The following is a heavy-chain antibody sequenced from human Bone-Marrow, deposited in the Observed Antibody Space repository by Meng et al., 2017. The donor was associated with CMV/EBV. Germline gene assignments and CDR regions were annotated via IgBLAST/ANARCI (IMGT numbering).Heavy chain of an antibody. CDR1: GYTFTSYY. J-gene: IGHJ6*02. CDR2: ISPSSGIT. D-gene: IGHD3-3*01. CDR3: ARGSESWNGYYPSYGMDV. V-gene: IGHV1-46*01. Sequence: ASVKVSCKASGYTFTSYYMHWVRQAPGQGLEWMGIISPSSGITNYAQKFQGRLTMTGDTSTSTVYMELSSLTSEDTAVYYCARGSESWNGYYPSYGMDVWGQGTTVTFSS.